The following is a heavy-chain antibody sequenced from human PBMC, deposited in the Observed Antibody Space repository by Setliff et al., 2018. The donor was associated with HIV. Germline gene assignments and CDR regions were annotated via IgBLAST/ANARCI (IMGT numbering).Heavy chain of an antibody. Sequence: ASVKVSCKASGYTFIGHYIHWVRQAPGQGLEWMGWINPNSGDTKYAQKFQDRVSLTRDTSLSTAYMELSSLTSDDTAIYYCARDMFEIWERSLAKGDEFDPWGQGSRVTGSS. V-gene: IGHV1-2*02. CDR3: ARDMFEIWERSLAKGDEFDP. CDR2: INPNSGDT. J-gene: IGHJ5*02. D-gene: IGHD3-10*02. CDR1: GYTFIGHY.